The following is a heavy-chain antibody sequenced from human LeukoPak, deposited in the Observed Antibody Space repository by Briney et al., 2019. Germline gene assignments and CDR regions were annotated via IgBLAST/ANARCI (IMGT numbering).Heavy chain of an antibody. CDR3: ARDQDFRSGRYRTDFDY. V-gene: IGHV7-4-1*02. CDR2: VNTITGTP. CDR1: GYTFTSFV. Sequence: GASVKVSCKASGYTFTSFVINWVRQAPGQGPEWMGWVNTITGTPTYAQGFTGRFVFSLDTSVSTAYLEINNLRADDTAVYYCARDQDFRSGRYRTDFDYWGQGTLVTVSS. D-gene: IGHD3-3*01. J-gene: IGHJ4*02.